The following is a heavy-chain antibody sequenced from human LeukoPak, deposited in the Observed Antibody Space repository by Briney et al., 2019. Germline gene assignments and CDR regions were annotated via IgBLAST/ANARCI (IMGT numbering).Heavy chain of an antibody. CDR1: GFTFSSYG. Sequence: GGTLRLSCAASGFTFSSYGMNWVRQAPGKGLEWVSGITGRGESTYYADSVKGRFTISRDNAKNTLYLQMNSLRAEDTALYYCARVAHAEIDYWGQGTLVTVSS. CDR2: ITGRGEST. CDR3: ARVAHAEIDY. J-gene: IGHJ4*02. V-gene: IGHV3-23*01.